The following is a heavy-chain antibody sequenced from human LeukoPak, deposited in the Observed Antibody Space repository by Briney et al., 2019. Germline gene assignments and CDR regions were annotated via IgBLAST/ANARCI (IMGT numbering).Heavy chain of an antibody. CDR2: IYYSGST. D-gene: IGHD3-10*01. V-gene: IGHV4-59*01. Sequence: PSETLSLTCTVSGGSISSYYWSWIRQPPGKGLEWIGYIYYSGSTNYSPSLKSRVTISVDTFKNQFSLKLSSVTAADTAVYYCARPYYYGSGSSQWYFDLWGRGTLVTVSS. CDR3: ARPYYYGSGSSQWYFDL. J-gene: IGHJ2*01. CDR1: GGSISSYY.